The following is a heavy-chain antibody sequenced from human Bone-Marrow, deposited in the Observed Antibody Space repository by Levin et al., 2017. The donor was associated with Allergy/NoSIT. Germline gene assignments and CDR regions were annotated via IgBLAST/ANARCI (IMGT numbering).Heavy chain of an antibody. D-gene: IGHD3-9*01. CDR3: ARCDDILTGYDY. Sequence: SQTLSLTCTVSGGSISSSSYYWGWIRQPPGKGLEWIGSIYYSGSTYYNPSLKSRVTISVDTSKNQFSLKLSSVTAADTAVYYCARCDDILTGYDYWGQGTLVTVSS. CDR2: IYYSGST. V-gene: IGHV4-39*01. CDR1: GGSISSSSYY. J-gene: IGHJ4*02.